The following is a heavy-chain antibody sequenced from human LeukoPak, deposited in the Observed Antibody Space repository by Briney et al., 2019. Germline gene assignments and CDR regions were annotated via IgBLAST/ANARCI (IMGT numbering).Heavy chain of an antibody. V-gene: IGHV4-59*08. J-gene: IGHJ4*02. CDR2: IHYSGST. D-gene: IGHD1-26*01. Sequence: SETLSLTCSVSGASISSHYWSWIRQPPGKGLEWIGYIHYSGSTNCNPSLKSRVTISLDTSKNQFSLKLTSVTAADTAVYYCAIQTTQRQIVGAIGEFDYWGQGILVTVSS. CDR1: GASISSHY. CDR3: AIQTTQRQIVGAIGEFDY.